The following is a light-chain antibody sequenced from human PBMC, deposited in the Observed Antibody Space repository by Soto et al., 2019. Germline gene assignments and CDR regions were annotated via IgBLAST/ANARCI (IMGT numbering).Light chain of an antibody. CDR2: EVT. Sequence: QSALTQPASVSGPPGQSITISCTGTSSDVGVYNNVSWYQQHPGKAPKVIIYEVTHRPSGVSNRFSGSKSGNTASLTISGLQAEDEADYYCSSYTVATIFVFGSGTKVTVL. CDR1: SSDVGVYNN. CDR3: SSYTVATIFV. J-gene: IGLJ1*01. V-gene: IGLV2-14*01.